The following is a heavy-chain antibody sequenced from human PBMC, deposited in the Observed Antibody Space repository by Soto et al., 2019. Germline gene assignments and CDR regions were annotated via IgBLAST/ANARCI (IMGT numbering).Heavy chain of an antibody. D-gene: IGHD5-12*01. Sequence: QVQLVQSGAEVKKPGSSVKVSCKASGGTFSSYTISWVRQAPGQGLEWMGRIIPILGIANYAQKFQGRVTITADKATSTAYMELRSLESEDTAVYYCARDSSGYDYGGDYYYYGMDVWGQGTTVTVSS. CDR1: GGTFSSYT. CDR3: ARDSSGYDYGGDYYYYGMDV. J-gene: IGHJ6*02. V-gene: IGHV1-69*08. CDR2: IIPILGIA.